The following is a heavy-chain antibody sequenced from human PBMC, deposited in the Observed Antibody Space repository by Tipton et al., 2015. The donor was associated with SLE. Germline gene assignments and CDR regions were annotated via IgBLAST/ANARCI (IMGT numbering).Heavy chain of an antibody. V-gene: IGHV3-30*04. D-gene: IGHD5-18*01. CDR1: GFTFNMYA. CDR3: ARVDSVYDSYAMDV. CDR2: ISYDGTNK. Sequence: SLRLSCAASGFTFNMYAMHWVRQAPGKGLEWVAVISYDGTNKYYADSVKGRFTVSRDNARDSLYLQMNSLRAEDTAVYYCARVDSVYDSYAMDVWGQGTTVTVSS. J-gene: IGHJ6*02.